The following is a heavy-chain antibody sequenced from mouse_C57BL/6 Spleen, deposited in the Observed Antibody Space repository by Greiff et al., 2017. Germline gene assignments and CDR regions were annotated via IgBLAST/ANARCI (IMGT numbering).Heavy chain of an antibody. CDR1: GYSITSGYY. V-gene: IGHV3-6*01. D-gene: IGHD2-14*01. Sequence: EVKLQESGPGLVKPSQSLSLTCSVTGYSITSGYYWNWIRQFPGNKLEWMGYISYDGSNNYNPSLKNRISITRDTSKNQFFLKLNSVTTEDTATYYCARDRYDYLDYWGQGTTLTVSS. J-gene: IGHJ2*01. CDR2: ISYDGSN. CDR3: ARDRYDYLDY.